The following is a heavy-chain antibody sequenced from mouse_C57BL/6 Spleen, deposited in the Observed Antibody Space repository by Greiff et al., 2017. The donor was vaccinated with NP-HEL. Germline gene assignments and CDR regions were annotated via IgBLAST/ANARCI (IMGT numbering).Heavy chain of an antibody. J-gene: IGHJ2*01. Sequence: VQLQQSGAELVRPGTSVKVSCKASGYAFTNYLIEWVKQRPGQGLEWIGVINPGSGGTNYNEKFKGKATLTADKSSSTAYMQLSSLTSEDSAVYFGARHYYGSSSYYFDCWGQGTTLTVSS. CDR3: ARHYYGSSSYYFDC. CDR1: GYAFTNYL. CDR2: INPGSGGT. D-gene: IGHD1-1*01. V-gene: IGHV1-54*01.